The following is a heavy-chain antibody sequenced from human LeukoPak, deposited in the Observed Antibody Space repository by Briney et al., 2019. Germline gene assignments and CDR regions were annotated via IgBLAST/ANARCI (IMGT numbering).Heavy chain of an antibody. CDR1: GGSISSSSYY. V-gene: IGHV4-39*07. CDR3: ARSLDGYSDY. D-gene: IGHD5-24*01. CDR2: IYYSGTT. J-gene: IGHJ4*02. Sequence: PSETLSLTCTVSGGSISSSSYYWGWIRQPPGKGLEWIGSIYYSGTTYYNPSLKSRVIISVDTSKNQFSLKLSSVTAADTAVYYCARSLDGYSDYWGQGTLVTVSS.